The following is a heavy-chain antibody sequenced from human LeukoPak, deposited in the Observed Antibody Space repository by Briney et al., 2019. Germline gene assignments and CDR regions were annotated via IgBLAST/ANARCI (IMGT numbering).Heavy chain of an antibody. D-gene: IGHD6-19*01. V-gene: IGHV4-39*01. CDR3: ARRIAVAGGNWFDP. CDR2: IYYSGST. Sequence: SETLSLTCTVSGGSISSSSYYWGWIRQPPGKGLEWIGSIYYSGSTYYNPSLKSRVTISVDTSKNQFSLKLSSVTAADTAVYYCARRIAVAGGNWFDPWGQGTLVTVSS. CDR1: GGSISSSSYY. J-gene: IGHJ5*02.